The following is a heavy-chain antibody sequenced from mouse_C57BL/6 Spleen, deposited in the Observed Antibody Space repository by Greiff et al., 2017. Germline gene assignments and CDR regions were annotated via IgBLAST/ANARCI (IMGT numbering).Heavy chain of an antibody. CDR3: ARSGY. Sequence: VQLQQSGAELVRPGASVKLSCKASGYTFTDYYINWVKQRTGQGLEWIARIYPGSGNTYYNEKFKGKATLTAEKSSSTAYMQLSSLTSEDSAVYFCARSGYWGQGTTLTVSS. J-gene: IGHJ2*01. CDR1: GYTFTDYY. CDR2: IYPGSGNT. V-gene: IGHV1-76*01.